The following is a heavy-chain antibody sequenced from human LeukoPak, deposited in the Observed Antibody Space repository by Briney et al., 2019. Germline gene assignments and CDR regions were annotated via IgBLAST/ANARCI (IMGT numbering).Heavy chain of an antibody. CDR1: GFTFSSYA. V-gene: IGHV3-23*01. CDR2: ISGGGGST. J-gene: IGHJ4*02. Sequence: GGCLRLSCAASGFTFSSYAMSWVRQAPGKGLEWVSAISGGGGSTYCADSVKGRFTISRDNSKNTLYLQMNSLGAEDTAVYSCARGYCTSSSCYNDYWGQGTLVTVSS. D-gene: IGHD2-2*02. CDR3: ARGYCTSSSCYNDY.